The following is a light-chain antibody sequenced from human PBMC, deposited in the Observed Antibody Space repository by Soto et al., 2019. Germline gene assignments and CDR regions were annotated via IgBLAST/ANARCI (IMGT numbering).Light chain of an antibody. CDR1: QSVDSK. J-gene: IGKJ2*01. V-gene: IGKV3-15*01. CDR2: GAF. CDR3: QQYSNWPYT. Sequence: EKVMTQSPATLSVSPGERATLSCRARQSVDSKLAWYQQKPDQAPRLLIYGAFTRATGIPARFSGSGSGTEFTLTISSLQSEDFAVYYCQQYSNWPYTFGQGTKLEIK.